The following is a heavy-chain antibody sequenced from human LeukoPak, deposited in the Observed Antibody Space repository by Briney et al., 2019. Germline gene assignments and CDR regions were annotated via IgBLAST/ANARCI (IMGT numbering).Heavy chain of an antibody. CDR3: AKYGDILTGYPYYFDY. CDR2: FSGSGGST. J-gene: IGHJ4*02. V-gene: IGHV3-23*01. D-gene: IGHD3-9*01. Sequence: GGSLRLSCAASGFTFSNYGMSRVRQAPGKGLEWVSGFSGSGGSTYYADSVKGRITISRDSSKNTLYLQMNSLRAEDTAVYYCAKYGDILTGYPYYFDYWGQGTLVTVSS. CDR1: GFTFSNYG.